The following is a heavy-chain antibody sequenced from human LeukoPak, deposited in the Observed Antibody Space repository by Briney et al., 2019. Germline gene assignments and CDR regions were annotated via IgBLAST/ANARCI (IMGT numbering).Heavy chain of an antibody. CDR3: ARGIHSSGCPPLDY. Sequence: ASVKVSCKASGYTFTSYVMHWVRQAPGQRLEWMGWINAGNGNTKYSQEFQGRVTITRDTSASTAYMELSSLRSEDMAVYYCARGIHSSGCPPLDYSGHETQVTASS. CDR2: INAGNGNT. CDR1: GYTFTSYV. D-gene: IGHD6-19*01. V-gene: IGHV1-3*03. J-gene: IGHJ4*01.